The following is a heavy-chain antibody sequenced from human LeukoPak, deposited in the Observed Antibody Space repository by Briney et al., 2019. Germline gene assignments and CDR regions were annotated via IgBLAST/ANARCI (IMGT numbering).Heavy chain of an antibody. J-gene: IGHJ4*02. CDR2: INTNTGNP. CDR1: GYTFTSYA. V-gene: IGHV7-4-1*02. D-gene: IGHD3-3*01. CDR3: ARAGEGLVLPLYSFDQ. Sequence: ASVKVSCKASGYTFTSYAMDWVRQAPGQGLEWMGWINTNTGNPTYAQGFTGRFVFSLDTSVSTAYLQISSRKAEDTAVYYCARAGEGLVLPLYSFDQGGQGTLVTVSS.